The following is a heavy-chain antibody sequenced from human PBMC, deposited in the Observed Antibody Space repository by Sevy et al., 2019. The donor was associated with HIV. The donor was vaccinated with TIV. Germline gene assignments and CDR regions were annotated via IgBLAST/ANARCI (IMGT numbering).Heavy chain of an antibody. J-gene: IGHJ3*02. V-gene: IGHV3-74*01. D-gene: IGHD3-16*01. CDR2: INYDGSYT. CDR1: GFTFSSHW. CDR3: ARSKVGVGDAFDI. Sequence: GGSLRLSCAASGFTFSSHWMQWVRQAPGKGLVWVSRINYDGSYTNYADSVKGRFTIYRDNAKSTLYLKMNSLRAEDTALYYCARSKVGVGDAFDIWGQGTMVTVSS.